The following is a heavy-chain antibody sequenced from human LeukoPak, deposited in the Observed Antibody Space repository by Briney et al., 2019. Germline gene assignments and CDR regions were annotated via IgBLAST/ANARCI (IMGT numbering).Heavy chain of an antibody. CDR3: AKVAGRRLDSSGWGVYFDY. CDR2: ISGSGGST. V-gene: IGHV3-23*01. CDR1: GFTFSSYA. Sequence: GGSLRLSCAASGFTFSSYAMSWVRQAPGKGLEWVSAISGSGGSTYYADSVKGRFTISRDNSKNTLYLQMNSLRAEDTAVYYCAKVAGRRLDSSGWGVYFDYWGQGTLVTVSS. D-gene: IGHD6-19*01. J-gene: IGHJ4*02.